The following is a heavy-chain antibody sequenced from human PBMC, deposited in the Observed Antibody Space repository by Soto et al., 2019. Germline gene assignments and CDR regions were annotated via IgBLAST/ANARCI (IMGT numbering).Heavy chain of an antibody. J-gene: IGHJ6*02. D-gene: IGHD2-15*01. CDR3: ARQERYCSGGSCPYYYYGMDV. V-gene: IGHV5-51*01. CDR1: GYSFTSYW. Sequence: GESLKISCKGSGYSFTSYWIGWVRQMPGKVLEWMGIIYPGDSDTRYSPSFQGQVTISADKSISTAYLQWSSLKASDTAMYYCARQERYCSGGSCPYYYYGMDVWGQGTTVNVSS. CDR2: IYPGDSDT.